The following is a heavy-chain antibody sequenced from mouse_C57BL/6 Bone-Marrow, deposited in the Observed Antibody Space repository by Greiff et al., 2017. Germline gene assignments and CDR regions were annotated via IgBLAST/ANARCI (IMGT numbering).Heavy chain of an antibody. CDR2: ISSGGSYT. CDR1: GFTFSSYG. D-gene: IGHD1-1*01. Sequence: EVHLVESGGDLVKPGGSLKLSCAASGFTFSSYGMSWVRQTPDKRLEWVATISSGGSYTYYPDSVKGRFTISRDKAKNTLYLQMSSLKSEDTAMYYCARHDYYGSSPYWYFDVWGTGTTVTVSS. J-gene: IGHJ1*03. CDR3: ARHDYYGSSPYWYFDV. V-gene: IGHV5-6*01.